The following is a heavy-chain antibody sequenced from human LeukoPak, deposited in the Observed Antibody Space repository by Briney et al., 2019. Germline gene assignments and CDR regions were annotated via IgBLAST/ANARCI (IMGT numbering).Heavy chain of an antibody. CDR3: ARDQEGFDY. CDR2: FDPEDGET. V-gene: IGHV1-24*01. CDR1: GYTLTELS. J-gene: IGHJ4*02. Sequence: ASVKVSCKVFGYTLTELSMHWVRQAPGKGLEWMGGFDPEDGETIYAQKFQGRVTMTRDTSTSTVHMELSGLRSEDTAVYYCARDQEGFDYWGQGTLVTVSS.